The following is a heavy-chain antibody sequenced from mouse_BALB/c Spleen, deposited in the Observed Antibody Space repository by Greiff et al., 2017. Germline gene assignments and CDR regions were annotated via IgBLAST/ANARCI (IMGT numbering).Heavy chain of an antibody. J-gene: IGHJ3*01. Sequence: VQLQQSGAELMKPGASVKISCKATGYTFSSYWIEWVKQRPGHGLEWIGEILPGSGSTNYNEKFKGKATFTADTSSNTAYMQLSSLTSEDSAVYYCARFRITTVVATKNWGQGTLVTVSA. D-gene: IGHD1-1*01. CDR1: GYTFSSYW. CDR2: ILPGSGST. V-gene: IGHV1-9*01. CDR3: ARFRITTVVATKN.